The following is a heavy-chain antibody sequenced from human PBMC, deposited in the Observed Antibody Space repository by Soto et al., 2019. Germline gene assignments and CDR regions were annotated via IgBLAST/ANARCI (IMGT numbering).Heavy chain of an antibody. Sequence: QVQLVESGGGLVKPGRSLRLSCAASGFSFSDYYLSWIRQAPGKGLEWVSDISSSGSTIYYADPVKGRFTISKHNAKNYLYLQMNSLRADETSVYYCAIVGPPLDSWGQGTRVPVSS. CDR2: ISSSGSTI. J-gene: IGHJ4*02. V-gene: IGHV3-11*01. CDR3: AIVGPPLDS. CDR1: GFSFSDYY.